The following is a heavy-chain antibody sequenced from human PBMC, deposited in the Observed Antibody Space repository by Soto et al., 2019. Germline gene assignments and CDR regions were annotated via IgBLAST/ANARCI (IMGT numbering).Heavy chain of an antibody. V-gene: IGHV4-34*01. Sequence: SETLSLTCAVYGGSFSGYYWSWIRQPPGKGLEWIGEINHSGSTNYNPSLKSRVTISVDTSKNQFSLKLSSVTAADTAVYYCARALQRYDSSGYYSFEVDYWGQGTLVTVSS. CDR3: ARALQRYDSSGYYSFEVDY. CDR1: GGSFSGYY. J-gene: IGHJ4*02. D-gene: IGHD3-22*01. CDR2: INHSGST.